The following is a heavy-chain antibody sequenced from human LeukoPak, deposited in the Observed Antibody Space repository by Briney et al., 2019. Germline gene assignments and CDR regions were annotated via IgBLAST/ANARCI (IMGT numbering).Heavy chain of an antibody. D-gene: IGHD2-2*01. J-gene: IGHJ4*02. V-gene: IGHV4-30-2*01. CDR2: IYHSGST. CDR3: ARGDCSCTSCYED. Sequence: NPSETLSLTCAVSGGSISSGGYSWSWIRQPPGKGLEWIGYIYHSGSTYYNPSLKSRVTISVDRSKNQFSLKLSSVTAADTAVYYCARGDCSCTSCYEDWGQGTLVTVSS. CDR1: GGSISSGGYS.